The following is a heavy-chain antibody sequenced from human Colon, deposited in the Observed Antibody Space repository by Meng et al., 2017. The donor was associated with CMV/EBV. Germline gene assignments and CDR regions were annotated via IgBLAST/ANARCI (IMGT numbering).Heavy chain of an antibody. CDR3: ARARGGANHYYHGMDV. Sequence: ASVKVSCKASGYTFTGYYIHWVRQAPGQGLDWMGWINTNSGGTNYAQKFQGRVNMTRDTSISTGYMELSSLRSDDTAVYYCARARGGANHYYHGMDVWGQGTTVTVSS. CDR2: INTNSGGT. J-gene: IGHJ6*02. CDR1: GYTFTGYY. V-gene: IGHV1-2*02. D-gene: IGHD4/OR15-4a*01.